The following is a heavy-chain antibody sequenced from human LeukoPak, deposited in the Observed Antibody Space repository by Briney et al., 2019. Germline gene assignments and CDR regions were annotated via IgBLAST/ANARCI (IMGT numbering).Heavy chain of an antibody. CDR2: LSAYNGNT. J-gene: IGHJ4*02. CDR1: GSTLTTSG. D-gene: IGHD2-8*02. V-gene: IGHV1-18*01. Sequence: ALGKASCKASGSTLTTSGISWGRQAPGPGLGWLGWLSAYNGNTNYAQKLHGRVTMTTDTSTSTAYMELRSLRSDDTAVYYCARERLGSRSCSFDYWGQGTLVTVSS. CDR3: ARERLGSRSCSFDY.